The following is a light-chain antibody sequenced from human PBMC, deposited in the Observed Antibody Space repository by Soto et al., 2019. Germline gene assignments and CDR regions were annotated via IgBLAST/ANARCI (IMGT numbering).Light chain of an antibody. V-gene: IGLV2-23*03. CDR1: SSDVVSYNL. CDR3: CSYAGSSTFPYV. J-gene: IGLJ1*01. CDR2: EGS. Sequence: QSALTQPASVSGSPGQSITISCTGTSSDVVSYNLVSWYQQHPGKAPKLMIYEGSKRPSGVSNRFSGSKSGNTASLTISGLQAEDEADYYCCSYAGSSTFPYVFGTGTKLTVL.